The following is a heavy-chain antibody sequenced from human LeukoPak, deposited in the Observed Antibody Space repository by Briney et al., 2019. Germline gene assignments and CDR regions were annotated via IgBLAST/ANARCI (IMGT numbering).Heavy chain of an antibody. CDR2: ISSSGSTI. D-gene: IGHD3-22*01. Sequence: PGGSLRLSCAASGFTFSDYYMSWIRQAPGKGLEWVSYISSSGSTIYYADSVKGRFTISRDNAKNSLYLQMNSRRAEDTAVYYCARDPQYYYDSSGYYLSWFDPWGQGTLVTVSS. V-gene: IGHV3-11*01. CDR3: ARDPQYYYDSSGYYLSWFDP. CDR1: GFTFSDYY. J-gene: IGHJ5*02.